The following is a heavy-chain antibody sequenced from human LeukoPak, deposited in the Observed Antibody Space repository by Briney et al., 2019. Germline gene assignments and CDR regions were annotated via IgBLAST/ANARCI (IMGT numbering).Heavy chain of an antibody. CDR2: ISSSSSYL. CDR1: GFXFSIYT. D-gene: IGHD3-22*01. Sequence: GGSLRLSCAASGFXFSIYTINWVRQAPGKGLEWVSSISSSSSYLYYADSVKGRFTISRDNAKNSLYLQMNSLRAEDTAVYYCARGAIYDSSGYRWFDPWGQGALVTVSS. J-gene: IGHJ5*02. V-gene: IGHV3-21*01. CDR3: ARGAIYDSSGYRWFDP.